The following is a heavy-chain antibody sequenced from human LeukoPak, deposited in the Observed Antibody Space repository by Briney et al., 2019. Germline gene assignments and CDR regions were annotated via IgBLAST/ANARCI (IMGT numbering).Heavy chain of an antibody. Sequence: ASVKVSCTASGYIFSNYAMHWVRQAPGQRLEWMGWINAGNGNTKYSQKFQGRVTITRDTSASTAYMELSSLRSEDTAVYYCATGYDSSGYFSLGFDPWGQGTLVTVSS. CDR1: GYIFSNYA. D-gene: IGHD3-22*01. V-gene: IGHV1-3*01. CDR2: INAGNGNT. CDR3: ATGYDSSGYFSLGFDP. J-gene: IGHJ5*02.